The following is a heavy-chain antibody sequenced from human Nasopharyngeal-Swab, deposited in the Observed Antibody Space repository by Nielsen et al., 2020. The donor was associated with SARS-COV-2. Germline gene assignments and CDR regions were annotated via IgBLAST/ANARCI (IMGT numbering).Heavy chain of an antibody. Sequence: GGSLRLSCAASGFIFSDYYMTWIRQAPGKGLEWLSYIGRTGTDIYYADSVKGRFTISRDNAKNSLYLQMNSLRVEDTAVYYCARVLLRALGKFGEGYAFDIWGQGTMVTVSS. CDR2: IGRTGTDI. CDR3: ARVLLRALGKFGEGYAFDI. CDR1: GFIFSDYY. D-gene: IGHD3-10*01. V-gene: IGHV3-11*04. J-gene: IGHJ3*02.